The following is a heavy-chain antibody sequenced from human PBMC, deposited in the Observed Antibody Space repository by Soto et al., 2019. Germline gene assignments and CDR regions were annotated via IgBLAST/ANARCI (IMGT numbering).Heavy chain of an antibody. CDR1: GGTFSSYA. CDR2: TIPIFGTA. V-gene: IGHV1-69*13. D-gene: IGHD3-22*01. J-gene: IGHJ4*02. CDR3: ARVSDSSGYYYVY. Sequence: SVKVSCKASGGTFSSYAISWVRQAPGQGLEWMGGTIPIFGTANYAQKFQGRVTITADESTSTAYMALSSLRSEDTAVYYCARVSDSSGYYYVYWGQGTLVTVSS.